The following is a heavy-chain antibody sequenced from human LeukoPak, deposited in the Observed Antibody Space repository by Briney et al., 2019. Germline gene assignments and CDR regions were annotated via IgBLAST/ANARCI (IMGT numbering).Heavy chain of an antibody. Sequence: SVKVSCKASGGTFSSYTISWVRQAPGQGLEWMGRIIPILGIANYAQKFQGRVTITADKSTSTAYMELSSLRSEDTAVYYCARDRTDSGYDYYYYYYGMDVWGQGTTVTVSS. CDR2: IIPILGIA. CDR3: ARDRTDSGYDYYYYYYGMDV. D-gene: IGHD5-12*01. J-gene: IGHJ6*02. V-gene: IGHV1-69*04. CDR1: GGTFSSYT.